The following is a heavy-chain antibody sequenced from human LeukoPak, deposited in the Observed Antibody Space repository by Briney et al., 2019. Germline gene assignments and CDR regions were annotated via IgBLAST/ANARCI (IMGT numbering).Heavy chain of an antibody. D-gene: IGHD1-26*01. Sequence: SETLSLTCTVSGGSISSSSYYWGWIRQPPGKGLEWIGSIYYSGSTYYNPSLKSRVTISVDTSKNQFSPKLSSVTAADTAVYYCARESGSYFAGFDYWGQGTLVTVSS. CDR1: GGSISSSSYY. J-gene: IGHJ4*02. CDR2: IYYSGST. V-gene: IGHV4-39*07. CDR3: ARESGSYFAGFDY.